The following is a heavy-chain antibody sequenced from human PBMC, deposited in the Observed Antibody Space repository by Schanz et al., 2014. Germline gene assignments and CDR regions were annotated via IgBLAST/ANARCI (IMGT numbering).Heavy chain of an antibody. CDR3: ARDFDDRRGYGSGYCLGDCMDV. Sequence: VQLVESGGGVVQFGRSLRLSCVASGFTFSSYGMHWVRQAPGKGLEWVSSISSSGSYIHYADSVKGRFTISRDNAKNSLYLQMNSLRAEDTAVYYCARDFDDRRGYGSGYCLGDCMDVWGRGTTVTVSS. CDR1: GFTFSSYG. J-gene: IGHJ6*02. V-gene: IGHV3-21*04. D-gene: IGHD3-10*01. CDR2: ISSSGSYI.